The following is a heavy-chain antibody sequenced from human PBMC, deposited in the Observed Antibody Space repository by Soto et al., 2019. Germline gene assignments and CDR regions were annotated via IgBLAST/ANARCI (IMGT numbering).Heavy chain of an antibody. V-gene: IGHV4-34*01. D-gene: IGHD3-10*01. CDR2: INHSGTT. J-gene: IGHJ4*02. CDR1: GGSFRGYY. Sequence: SETLSLTCAVYGGSFRGYYWSWIRQPPGKGLEWIGEINHSGTTNYNPSLKSRVTISVDTSKNQFSLKLSSVTAADTAVYYCARVFSIGETTQAPSDYWGQGTLVTVSS. CDR3: ARVFSIGETTQAPSDY.